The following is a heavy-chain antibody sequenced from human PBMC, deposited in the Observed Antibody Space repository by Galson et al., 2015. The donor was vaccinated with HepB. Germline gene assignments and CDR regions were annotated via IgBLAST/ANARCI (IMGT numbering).Heavy chain of an antibody. CDR3: ARLVKYYYDSRAGFGY. D-gene: IGHD3-22*01. J-gene: IGHJ4*02. CDR2: INTNTGNP. V-gene: IGHV7-4-1*02. Sequence: SVKVSCKASGYTFTSYAMNWVRQAPGQGLEWMGWINTNTGNPTYAQGFTGRFVFSLDTSVSTAYLQISSLKAEDTAVYYCARLVKYYYDSRAGFGYWGQGTLVTVSS. CDR1: GYTFTSYA.